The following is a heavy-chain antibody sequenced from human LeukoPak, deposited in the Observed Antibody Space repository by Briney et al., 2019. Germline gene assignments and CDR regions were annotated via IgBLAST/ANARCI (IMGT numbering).Heavy chain of an antibody. V-gene: IGHV1-8*01. D-gene: IGHD6-19*01. J-gene: IGHJ6*03. CDR1: GYTLTSYD. CDR2: MNPNSGDT. Sequence: ASVKVSCKASGYTLTSYDLNWVRQATGQGLEWMGWMNPNSGDTGYAQKFQGRVSMTTDTSTSTAYMDLRSLRSDDTAVYYCARDLRYSSGWSASGMDVWGKGTTVTISS. CDR3: ARDLRYSSGWSASGMDV.